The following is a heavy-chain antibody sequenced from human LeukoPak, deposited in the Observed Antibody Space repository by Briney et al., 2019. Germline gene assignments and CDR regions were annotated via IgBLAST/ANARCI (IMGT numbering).Heavy chain of an antibody. CDR2: IYYSGST. D-gene: IGHD5-24*01. CDR3: ARETDGYEISRYFDY. V-gene: IGHV4-59*01. CDR1: GGSTSSYY. J-gene: IGHJ4*02. Sequence: SETLSLTCTVSGGSTSSYYWSWIRQPPGKGLEWIGYIYYSGSTNYNPSLKSRVTISVDTSKNQFSLKLSSVTAADTAVYYCARETDGYEISRYFDYWGQGTLVTVSS.